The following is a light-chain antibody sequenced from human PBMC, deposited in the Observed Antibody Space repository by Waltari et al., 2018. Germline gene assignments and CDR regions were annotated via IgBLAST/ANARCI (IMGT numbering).Light chain of an antibody. CDR1: SSDVVGNND. V-gene: IGLV2-14*01. J-gene: IGLJ2*01. CDR3: SSYTSSSTLV. Sequence: QAAPTQPAPVSGSPRQPITLSCPGTSSDVVGNNDVAWDQQHPGKAAKLMIYEVSNRPSGVSNRFSGSKSGNTASLTISGLQAEDEADYYCSSYTSSSTLVFGGGTKLPVL. CDR2: EVS.